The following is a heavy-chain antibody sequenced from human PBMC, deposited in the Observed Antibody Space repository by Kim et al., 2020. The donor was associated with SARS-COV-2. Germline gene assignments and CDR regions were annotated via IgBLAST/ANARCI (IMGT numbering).Heavy chain of an antibody. CDR3: ARGGDTIYDYIWGSCRLGD. J-gene: IGHJ4*02. V-gene: IGHV4-34*01. CDR2: INHSGST. Sequence: SETLSLTCAVYGGSFSGYYWSWIRQPPGKGLEWIGEINHSGSTNYNPSLKSRVTISVDTSKNQFSLKLSSVTAADTAVYYCARGGDTIYDYIWGSCRLGDWGQGTLVTVSS. D-gene: IGHD3-16*02. CDR1: GGSFSGYY.